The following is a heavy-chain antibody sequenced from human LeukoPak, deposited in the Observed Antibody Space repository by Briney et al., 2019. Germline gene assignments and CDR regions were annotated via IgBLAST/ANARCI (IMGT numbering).Heavy chain of an antibody. CDR3: ARFRSTVVSRAWFDA. D-gene: IGHD4-23*01. CDR2: THYSGST. CDR1: GGSISSYY. J-gene: IGHJ5*02. V-gene: IGHV4-59*01. Sequence: SETLSLTCTVSGGSISSYYWTWIRQPPGKGLEWIAYTHYSGSTNYNPSLMGRVTISLDTSKNQFPLKLSSVTAADTAVYYCARFRSTVVSRAWFDAWGQGTLVTVSP.